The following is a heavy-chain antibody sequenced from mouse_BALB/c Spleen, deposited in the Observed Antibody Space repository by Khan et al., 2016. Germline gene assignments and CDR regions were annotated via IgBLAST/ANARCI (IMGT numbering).Heavy chain of an antibody. V-gene: IGHV9-3-1*01. D-gene: IGHD1-1*01. Sequence: QVQLKQSGPELKKPGKTVKISCKASGYTFTNYGMNWVKQAPGKGLKWMGWINTYSGESTYADDFKGRFAFSLEPSANTAYLQINNLKNEDTATYFCARYRYYYGSSRYFDVWGAGTTVTVSS. CDR2: INTYSGES. CDR1: GYTFTNYG. CDR3: ARYRYYYGSSRYFDV. J-gene: IGHJ1*01.